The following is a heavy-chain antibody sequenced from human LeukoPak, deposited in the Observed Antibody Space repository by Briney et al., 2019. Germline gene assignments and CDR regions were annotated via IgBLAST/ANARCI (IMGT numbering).Heavy chain of an antibody. CDR2: INPNSGGT. CDR1: GYTFTGYY. CDR3: ARAHWVGSYFRHDAFDI. V-gene: IGHV1-2*02. D-gene: IGHD1-26*01. J-gene: IGHJ3*02. Sequence: GASVKVSCEASGYTFTGYYMHWVRQAPGQGLEWMGWINPNSGGTNYAQKFQGRVTMTRGTSISTAYMELSRLRSDDTAEYYCARAHWVGSYFRHDAFDIWGQGTMVTVSS.